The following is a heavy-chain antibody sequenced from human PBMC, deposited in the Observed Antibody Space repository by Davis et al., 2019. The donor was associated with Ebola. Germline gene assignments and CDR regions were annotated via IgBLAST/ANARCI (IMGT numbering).Heavy chain of an antibody. CDR3: ARQGWSGYSLRHWLDP. Sequence: ESLKISCAVYGGSFSGYYWSWIRQAPGKGLEWIGEIDHSGSTNYNPSLKSRLTISVDTSKNQFSLKVRSVTAADTAVYYCARQGWSGYSLRHWLDPWGRGTLVTVSS. V-gene: IGHV4-34*01. CDR1: GGSFSGYY. J-gene: IGHJ5*02. CDR2: IDHSGST. D-gene: IGHD3-3*01.